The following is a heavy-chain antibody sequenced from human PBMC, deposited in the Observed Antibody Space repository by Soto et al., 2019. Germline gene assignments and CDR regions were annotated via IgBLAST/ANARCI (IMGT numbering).Heavy chain of an antibody. D-gene: IGHD3-22*01. J-gene: IGHJ3*02. CDR2: INAGNGNT. V-gene: IGHV1-3*01. CDR1: GYTFTSYA. Sequence: ASVKVSCKASGYTFTSYAMHWVRQAPGQRLEWMGWINAGNGNTNYSQKFQGRVTITRDTSASTAYMELSSLRSEDTAVYYCARVKNYYDSSGYHDAFDIWGQGTMVTVSS. CDR3: ARVKNYYDSSGYHDAFDI.